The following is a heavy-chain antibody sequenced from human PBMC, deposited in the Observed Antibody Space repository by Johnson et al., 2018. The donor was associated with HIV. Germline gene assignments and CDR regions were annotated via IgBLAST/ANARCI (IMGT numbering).Heavy chain of an antibody. J-gene: IGHJ3*02. Sequence: VQLVESGGGLVQPGGSLKRSCAASGFFFSGSAMHWVRQASGKGLEWVGRIRSKANNYATTYAASLKGRFTISRDDSKNTAYLQMNSLKTEDTAVYYCSYAFDIWGQGTMVTVSS. CDR3: SYAFDI. V-gene: IGHV3-73*01. CDR1: GFFFSGSA. CDR2: IRSKANNYAT.